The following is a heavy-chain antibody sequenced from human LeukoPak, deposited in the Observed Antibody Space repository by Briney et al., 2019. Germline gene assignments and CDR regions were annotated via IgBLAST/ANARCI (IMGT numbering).Heavy chain of an antibody. CDR3: AREYYYGSGSYWFY. D-gene: IGHD3-10*01. J-gene: IGHJ4*02. CDR1: GFTFSSYW. Sequence: GGSLRLSCAASGFTFSSYWMSWVRQAPGKGLEWVANIKQDGSEKYYVDSVKGRFTISGDNAKNSLYLQMNSMRAEDTAVYYCAREYYYGSGSYWFYWGQGTLVTVSS. CDR2: IKQDGSEK. V-gene: IGHV3-7*01.